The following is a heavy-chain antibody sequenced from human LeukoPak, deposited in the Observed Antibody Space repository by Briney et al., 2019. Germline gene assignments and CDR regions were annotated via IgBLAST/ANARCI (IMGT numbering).Heavy chain of an antibody. CDR1: GGACSEYY. V-gene: IGHV4-34*01. J-gene: IGHJ4*02. CDR3: ARGIAAAE. D-gene: IGHD6-13*01. CDR2: INHSGST. Sequence: PSEKLSVTCAAYGGACSEYYWGWIRQHPEKGLEWIGEINHSGSTNYNPSLKSRVTISVDTSKNQFSLKLSSVTAADTAVYYCARGIAAAEWGQGTLVTVSS.